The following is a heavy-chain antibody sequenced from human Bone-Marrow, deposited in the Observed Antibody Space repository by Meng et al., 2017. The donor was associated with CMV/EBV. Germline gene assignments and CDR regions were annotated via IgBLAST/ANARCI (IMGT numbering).Heavy chain of an antibody. D-gene: IGHD2-2*01. CDR3: ARDEEMGPAAQNYYGMDV. V-gene: IGHV1-18*01. Sequence: GESLKISCKASGYTFTSYGISWVRQAPGQGLEWMGWISAYNGNTNYAQKLQGRVTMTTDTSTSTAYMELRSLRSDDTAVYYCARDEEMGPAAQNYYGMDVWGQGTTVTVSS. CDR2: ISAYNGNT. J-gene: IGHJ6*02. CDR1: GYTFTSYG.